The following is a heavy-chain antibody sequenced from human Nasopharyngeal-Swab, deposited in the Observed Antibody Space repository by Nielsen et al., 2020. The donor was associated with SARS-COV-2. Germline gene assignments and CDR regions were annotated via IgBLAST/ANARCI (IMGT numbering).Heavy chain of an antibody. CDR3: AKVSWEWELLRWYFDY. D-gene: IGHD1-26*01. V-gene: IGHV3-23*01. CDR2: ISGSGGST. J-gene: IGHJ4*02. CDR1: GFTDSSYA. Sequence: GGSLRLSCAAFGFTDSSYAMSWVRQAPGKGLEWVSAISGSGGSTYYADSVKGRFTISRDNSKNTLYLQMNSLRAEDTAVYYCAKVSWEWELLRWYFDYWGQGTMVTVSS.